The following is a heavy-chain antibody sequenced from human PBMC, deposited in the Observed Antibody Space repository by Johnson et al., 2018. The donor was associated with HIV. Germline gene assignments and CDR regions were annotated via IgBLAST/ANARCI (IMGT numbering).Heavy chain of an antibody. Sequence: QVQLVESGGGLVQPGRSPRLSCAASGFTFSSYAMHWVRQAPGKGLEWVAVISYDGTNEYYADSVKGRFTISRDNSKNTLYLQMNSLRAEDTAVYYCARIPGSGWEHDAFDIWGQGTMVTVSS. V-gene: IGHV3-30*04. D-gene: IGHD6-19*01. CDR2: ISYDGTNE. CDR1: GFTFSSYA. J-gene: IGHJ3*02. CDR3: ARIPGSGWEHDAFDI.